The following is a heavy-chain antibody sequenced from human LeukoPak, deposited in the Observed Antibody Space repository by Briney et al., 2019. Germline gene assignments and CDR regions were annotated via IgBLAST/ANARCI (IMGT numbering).Heavy chain of an antibody. D-gene: IGHD6-6*01. Sequence: PGGSLRLSCAASGFTFSSYSMNWVRQAPGKGLEWVSSISSSSNIYYADSVKGRFTISRDNAKNSLYLQMNSLRAEDTAVYYCARVAEYSSSEDAFDIWGQGTMVTVSS. V-gene: IGHV3-21*01. CDR3: ARVAEYSSSEDAFDI. J-gene: IGHJ3*02. CDR1: GFTFSSYS. CDR2: ISSSSNI.